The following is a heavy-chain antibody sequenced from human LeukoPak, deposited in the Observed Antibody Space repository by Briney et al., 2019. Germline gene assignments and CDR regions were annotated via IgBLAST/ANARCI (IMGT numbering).Heavy chain of an antibody. V-gene: IGHV3-30*04. CDR2: ISDDGTNK. CDR3: ARDRTGNYDAFDV. J-gene: IGHJ3*01. CDR1: GFAFSTYT. D-gene: IGHD1-7*01. Sequence: GRSLRPSCAASGFAFSTYTIHWVRQTPGKGLEWVAVISDDGTNKYFAESVKGRLTISRDNSKNTLYLQMNSLGAEDTALYYCARDRTGNYDAFDVWGQGTTVTVSS.